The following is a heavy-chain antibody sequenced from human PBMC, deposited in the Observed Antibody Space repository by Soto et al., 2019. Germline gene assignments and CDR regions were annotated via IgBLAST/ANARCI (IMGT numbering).Heavy chain of an antibody. J-gene: IGHJ4*02. Sequence: EVQLVESGGGLVQPGGSLRLSCAASGFTFSSYWMHWVRQAPGKGLVWVSRINNDGSSTNYADSAKGRFTISRDNAKNTMYLQMNSLRAEDTAVYYCARGPVYNWNDYVLFDYWGQGALVTVSS. CDR2: INNDGSST. CDR3: ARGPVYNWNDYVLFDY. V-gene: IGHV3-74*01. D-gene: IGHD1-20*01. CDR1: GFTFSSYW.